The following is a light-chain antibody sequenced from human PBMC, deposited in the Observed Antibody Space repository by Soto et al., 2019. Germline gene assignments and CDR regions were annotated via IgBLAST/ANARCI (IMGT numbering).Light chain of an antibody. CDR2: GAS. V-gene: IGKV3-15*01. J-gene: IGKJ4*01. Sequence: EIILTQSPGTLSVSPGETVTLVCRASQSVSVYLAWYQQKSGQPPRLLIHGASDRATGVPARFSGGGSGTEFTLRISSLQSEDFGTYYCQQYKDWPPLTFGGGTRVDIK. CDR3: QQYKDWPPLT. CDR1: QSVSVY.